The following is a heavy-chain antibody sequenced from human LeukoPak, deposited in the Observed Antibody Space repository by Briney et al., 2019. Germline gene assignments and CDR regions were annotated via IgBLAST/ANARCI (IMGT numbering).Heavy chain of an antibody. Sequence: GGSLRLSCATSGLLFSANWMSWVRQAPGKGLEWVANMNQDGSKTYYVDSVMGRFTIFRDNAQNSLYLQMNSLRVEDTAVYYCARDFGTGSGASAFDIWGQGTTVTVSS. J-gene: IGHJ3*02. CDR2: MNQDGSKT. D-gene: IGHD3-10*01. CDR3: ARDFGTGSGASAFDI. CDR1: GLLFSANW. V-gene: IGHV3-7*01.